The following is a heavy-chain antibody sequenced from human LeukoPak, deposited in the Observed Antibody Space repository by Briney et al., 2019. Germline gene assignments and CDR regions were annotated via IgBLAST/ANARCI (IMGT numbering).Heavy chain of an antibody. CDR3: ARDSIAAAGYFDY. CDR1: GYTFTGYY. D-gene: IGHD6-13*01. CDR2: INPNSGGT. Sequence: ASVKVSCKASGYTFTGYYMHWVRQAPGQGLEWMGWINPNSGGTNYAQKFQGWVTMTRDTSISTAYMELRSLRSDDTAVYYCARDSIAAAGYFDYWGQGTLVTVSS. J-gene: IGHJ4*02. V-gene: IGHV1-2*04.